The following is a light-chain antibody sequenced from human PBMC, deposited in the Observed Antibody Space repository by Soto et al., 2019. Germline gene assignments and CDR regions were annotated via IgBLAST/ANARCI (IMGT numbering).Light chain of an antibody. Sequence: QSVLTQPASVSESPGQSITISCTGTSSDVGGYNYVSWYQQHPGKAPKLMIYEVNYRPSGVSNRFSGSKSGKTASLTISGLQAEDEADYYCSSYTSSSTYVFGTGTKLTVL. CDR2: EVN. CDR3: SSYTSSSTYV. V-gene: IGLV2-14*01. CDR1: SSDVGGYNY. J-gene: IGLJ1*01.